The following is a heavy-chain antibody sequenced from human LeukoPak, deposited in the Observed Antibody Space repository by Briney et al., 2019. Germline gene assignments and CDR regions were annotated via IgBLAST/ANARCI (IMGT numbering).Heavy chain of an antibody. V-gene: IGHV4-59*08. CDR2: IYYSGST. CDR3: ARLGNRDGYNYFLDY. Sequence: SETLSLTCTVSGGSISSDYWIWIRQPPGKRLEWIGYIYYSGSTNYNPSLKSRVTISVDTSKNQFSLKLSSVTAADTAVYYCARLGNRDGYNYFLDYWGQGTLVTVSS. D-gene: IGHD5-12*01. CDR1: GGSISSDY. J-gene: IGHJ4*02.